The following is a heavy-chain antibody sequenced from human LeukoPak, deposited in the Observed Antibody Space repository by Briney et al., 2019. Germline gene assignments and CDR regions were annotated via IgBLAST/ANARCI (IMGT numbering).Heavy chain of an antibody. Sequence: GGSLRLSCAVSGFTFSTYAMSWVRQAPGKGLEWVSAISNSGISTYYADSVKGRFTISRDDSKNTLYLQMNSLTAEDTAVYYCAKDSPSWPDRGYFDHWGQGTLVTVSS. CDR2: ISNSGIST. V-gene: IGHV3-23*01. J-gene: IGHJ4*02. CDR3: AKDSPSWPDRGYFDH. CDR1: GFTFSTYA. D-gene: IGHD5-12*01.